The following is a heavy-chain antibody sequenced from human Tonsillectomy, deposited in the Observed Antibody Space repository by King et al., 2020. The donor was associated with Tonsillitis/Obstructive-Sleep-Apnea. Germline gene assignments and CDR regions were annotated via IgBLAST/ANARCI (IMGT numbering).Heavy chain of an antibody. CDR3: ARRGGVVVVPAANWYFDL. V-gene: IGHV4-34*01. D-gene: IGHD2-2*01. J-gene: IGHJ2*01. CDR1: GGSFSGYY. Sequence: VQLQQWGAGLLKPSETLSLTCAVYGGSFSGYYWSWIRQPPGKGLEWIGEINHSGSTNYNPSLKSRGTISVTTSKNQFSLKLSSVTAADTAVYYWARRGGVVVVPAANWYFDLWGRGTLVTVSS. CDR2: INHSGST.